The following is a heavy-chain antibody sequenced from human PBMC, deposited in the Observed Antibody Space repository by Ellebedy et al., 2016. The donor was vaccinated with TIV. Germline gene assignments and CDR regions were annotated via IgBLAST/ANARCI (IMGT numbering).Heavy chain of an antibody. CDR3: ARGGDGLDCSSTSCYFFDY. V-gene: IGHV3-20*04. CDR2: INWNGGST. D-gene: IGHD2-2*01. Sequence: GESLKISXAASGFTFDDYGMSWVRQAPGKGLEWVSGINWNGGSTGYADSVKGRFTISRDNAKNSLYLQMNSLRAEDTALYYCARGGDGLDCSSTSCYFFDYWGQGTLVTVSS. CDR1: GFTFDDYG. J-gene: IGHJ4*02.